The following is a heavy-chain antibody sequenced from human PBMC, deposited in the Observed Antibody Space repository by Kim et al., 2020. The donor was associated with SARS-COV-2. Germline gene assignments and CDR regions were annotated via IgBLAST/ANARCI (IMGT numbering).Heavy chain of an antibody. D-gene: IGHD3-10*01. CDR3: ARAVGSGSLLY. Sequence: TNYNPSLKSRVTISVDKSKNQFSLKLSSVTAADTAVYYCARAVGSGSLLYWGQGTLVTVSS. J-gene: IGHJ4*02. CDR2: T. V-gene: IGHV4-4*02.